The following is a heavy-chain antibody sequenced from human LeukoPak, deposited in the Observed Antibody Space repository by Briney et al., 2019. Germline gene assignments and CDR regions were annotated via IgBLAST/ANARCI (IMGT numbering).Heavy chain of an antibody. Sequence: GGSLRLSCAASGFTFSSYAMNWVRQAPGKGLEWVSAISGSGGGTYYADSVKGRFTISRDNSKNTLYLQMNSLRAEDMAVYYCAKDAASAMVSMYDYWGQGTLVTVSS. CDR2: ISGSGGGT. J-gene: IGHJ4*02. CDR3: AKDAASAMVSMYDY. D-gene: IGHD5-18*01. CDR1: GFTFSSYA. V-gene: IGHV3-23*01.